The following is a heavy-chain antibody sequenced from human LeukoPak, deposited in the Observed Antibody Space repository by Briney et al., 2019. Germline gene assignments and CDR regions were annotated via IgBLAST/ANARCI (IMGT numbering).Heavy chain of an antibody. CDR2: ISAYNGNT. CDR1: GYTFTSYG. D-gene: IGHD2-2*01. J-gene: IGHJ5*02. Sequence: ASVKVSCKASGYTFTSYGISWVRQAPGQGLEWMGWISAYNGNTNYAQKLQGRVTMTTDTSTSTAYMELRSLRSDDTAVYYCARDVRTSCYLGCRSNSWFDPWGQGTLVTVSS. V-gene: IGHV1-18*01. CDR3: ARDVRTSCYLGCRSNSWFDP.